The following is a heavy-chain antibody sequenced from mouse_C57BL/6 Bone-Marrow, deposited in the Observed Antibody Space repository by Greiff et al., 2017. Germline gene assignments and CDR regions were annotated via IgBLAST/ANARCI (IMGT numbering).Heavy chain of an antibody. CDR2: INPSSGYT. CDR1: GYTFTSYT. Sequence: QVQLQQSGAELARPGASVKMSCKASGYTFTSYTMHWVKQRPGQGLEWIGYINPSSGYTKYNQKFKDKATLTADKSSSTAYMQLSSLTSEDSAVYYCARILGRKYFDYWGQGTTLTVSS. J-gene: IGHJ2*01. CDR3: ARILGRKYFDY. D-gene: IGHD4-1*01. V-gene: IGHV1-4*01.